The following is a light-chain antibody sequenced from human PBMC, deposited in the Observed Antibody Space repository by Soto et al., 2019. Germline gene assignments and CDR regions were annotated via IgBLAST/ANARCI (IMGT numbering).Light chain of an antibody. CDR1: NIGSKS. V-gene: IGLV3-21*02. CDR3: SSFTSRFTFV. CDR2: DDS. Sequence: SYELAQPPSVSVAPGQTARITCGGNNIGSKSVHWCQQKPGQAPVLVVYDDSDRPSGIPDRFSGSKSGNTASLTISGLQAEDEADYYCSSFTSRFTFVFGTGTKVTVL. J-gene: IGLJ1*01.